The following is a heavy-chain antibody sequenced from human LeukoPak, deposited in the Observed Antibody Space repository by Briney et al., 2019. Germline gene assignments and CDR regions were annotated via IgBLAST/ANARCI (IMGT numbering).Heavy chain of an antibody. D-gene: IGHD2-2*01. J-gene: IGHJ4*02. CDR1: GFTFSSYS. Sequence: GGSLRLSCAASGFTFSSYSMNWVRQAPGKGLEWVSYISSGGSTIYYADSVKGRFTISRDNAKNSLFLQMNSLSAEDTAVYYCARVVVPAPMAWRLRYNFDFWGQGNLVTVSP. CDR3: ARVVVPAPMAWRLRYNFDF. CDR2: ISSGGSTI. V-gene: IGHV3-48*04.